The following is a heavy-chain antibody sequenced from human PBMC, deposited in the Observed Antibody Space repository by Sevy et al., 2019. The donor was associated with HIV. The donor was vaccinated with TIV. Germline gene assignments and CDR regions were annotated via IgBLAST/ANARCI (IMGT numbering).Heavy chain of an antibody. J-gene: IGHJ4*02. CDR3: ATHAGIAAAGRVFDY. D-gene: IGHD6-13*01. Sequence: GGALRLSCAASGFTFSDHYMEWVRQAPGKGLEWVGRIRKKADSYTTEYAASVKVRFTISRDDSKNSLYLLMNSLKTGDTAVYYCATHAGIAAAGRVFDYWGQGTLVTVSS. CDR2: IRKKADSYTT. CDR1: GFTFSDHY. V-gene: IGHV3-72*01.